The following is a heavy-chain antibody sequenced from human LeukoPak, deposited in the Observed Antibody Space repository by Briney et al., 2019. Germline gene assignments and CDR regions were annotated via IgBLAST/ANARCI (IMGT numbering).Heavy chain of an antibody. V-gene: IGHV4-61*02. J-gene: IGHJ4*02. CDR2: IFTSGST. Sequence: SETLSLTCTVSGGSITSDRYYWSWIRQPAGKGLEWIGRIFTSGSTHSDPSLKSRLTMSVDSPKNQFSLRLTSVTAADTGVYYCARTVAMIGMYYFDYWGQGTVVTVSS. CDR3: ARTVAMIGMYYFDY. CDR1: GGSITSDRYY. D-gene: IGHD5-12*01.